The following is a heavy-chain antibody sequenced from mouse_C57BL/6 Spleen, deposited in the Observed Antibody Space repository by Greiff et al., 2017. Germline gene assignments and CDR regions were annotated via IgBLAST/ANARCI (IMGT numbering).Heavy chain of an antibody. CDR2: INPNYGTT. V-gene: IGHV1-39*01. CDR3: ARSNYYGSSYYFDY. D-gene: IGHD1-1*01. J-gene: IGHJ2*01. Sequence: SGPELVKPGASVKISCQASGYSFTDYNMNWVKQSNGKSLEWIGVINPNYGTTSYNQKFKGKATLTVDQSSSTAYMQLNSLTSEDSVVYYCARSNYYGSSYYFDYWGQGTTLTVSS. CDR1: GYSFTDYN.